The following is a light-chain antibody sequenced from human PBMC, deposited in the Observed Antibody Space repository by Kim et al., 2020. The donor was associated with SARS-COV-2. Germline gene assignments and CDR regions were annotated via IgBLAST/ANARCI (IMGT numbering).Light chain of an antibody. J-gene: IGKJ4*01. V-gene: IGKV1-8*01. Sequence: AIRMTRSPSSLSASTGDRVTITCRASQGISSYLAWYQQKPGKAPKLLIYAASTLQSGVPSRFSGSGSGTDFTLTISCLQSEDFATYYCQQHYSYPLAFGGGTKVEI. CDR1: QGISSY. CDR2: AAS. CDR3: QQHYSYPLA.